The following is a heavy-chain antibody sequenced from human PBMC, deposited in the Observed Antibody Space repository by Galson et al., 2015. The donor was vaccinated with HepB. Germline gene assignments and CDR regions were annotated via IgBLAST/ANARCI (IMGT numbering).Heavy chain of an antibody. CDR3: ARGLRLTPHDAFDV. V-gene: IGHV3-23*01. CDR2: ISGSGGNT. J-gene: IGHJ3*01. Sequence: SLRLSCAASGFTFSSYAMSWVRQAPGKGLEWVSSISGSGGNTYYADSVKGRFTISRDTSKNTLYLQMNSLRAEDTAVFYCARGLRLTPHDAFDVWGQGTMVTASS. CDR1: GFTFSSYA. D-gene: IGHD5-12*01.